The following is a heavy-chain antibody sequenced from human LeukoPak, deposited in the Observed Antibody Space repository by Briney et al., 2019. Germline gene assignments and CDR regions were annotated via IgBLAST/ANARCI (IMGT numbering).Heavy chain of an antibody. V-gene: IGHV3-11*01. CDR3: ARGSGSYYLDY. CDR1: GFTFSDYY. J-gene: IGHJ4*02. CDR2: ISTSGSNI. D-gene: IGHD3-10*01. Sequence: GGSLRLSCAASGFTFSDYYMSWIRQAPGMGLEWVSSISTSGSNIYYSDSVKGRFTISRDNAKNSLYLQMNSLRAEDTAVYYCARGSGSYYLDYWGQGTLVTLSS.